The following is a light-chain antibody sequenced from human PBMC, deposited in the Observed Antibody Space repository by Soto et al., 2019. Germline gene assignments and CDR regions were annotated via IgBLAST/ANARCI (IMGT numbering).Light chain of an antibody. V-gene: IGLV1-40*01. J-gene: IGLJ1*01. CDR3: QSYDSSLSGSYV. CDR1: SSNIGAGYD. CDR2: GNS. Sequence: QSALTPPPSVSGAPGQRVTISCTGSSSNIGAGYDVHWYQQLPGTAPKLLIYGNSNRPSGVPDRFSGSKSGTSASLAITGLQAEDEADYSCQSYDSSLSGSYVFGTGTQLTVL.